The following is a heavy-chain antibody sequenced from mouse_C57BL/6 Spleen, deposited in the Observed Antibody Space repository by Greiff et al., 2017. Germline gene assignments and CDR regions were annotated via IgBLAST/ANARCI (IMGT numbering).Heavy chain of an antibody. CDR3: ARGEMDY. V-gene: IGHV1-82*01. Sequence: QVQLQQSGPELVKPGASVKISCKASGYAFSSSWMNWVKQRPGKGLEWIGRIYPGDGDTNYNGKFKGKATLTADKSSSTAYKQLSSLTSEDSAVYFCARGEMDYWGQGTSVTVSS. J-gene: IGHJ4*01. CDR2: IYPGDGDT. CDR1: GYAFSSSW.